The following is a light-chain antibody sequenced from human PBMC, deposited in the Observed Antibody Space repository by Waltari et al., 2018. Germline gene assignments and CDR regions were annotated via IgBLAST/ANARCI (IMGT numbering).Light chain of an antibody. V-gene: IGKV1-39*01. CDR1: QSISNY. CDR3: QQSYRVPYT. CDR2: AAS. J-gene: IGKJ2*01. Sequence: DIQMTQSPSSLSASVGDRVTITCRSSQSISNYLNWYQQKPGKAPKPTIYAASSLQSGVPSRFSGSGSGTDFTLTISSLQPEDFASYSCQQSYRVPYTFGQGTTLEIK.